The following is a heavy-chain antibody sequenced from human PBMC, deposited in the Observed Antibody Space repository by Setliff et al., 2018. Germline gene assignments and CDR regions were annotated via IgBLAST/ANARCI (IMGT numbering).Heavy chain of an antibody. CDR3: AKPQAELRWGFEY. V-gene: IGHV3-23*03. CDR1: GLSYINDW. J-gene: IGHJ4*02. CDR2: IYSGDRDT. D-gene: IGHD3-16*01. Sequence: PGGSLRLSCTASGLSYINDWVSWVRQAPGKGLEWVSTIYSGDRDTCYTDSVKGRFTIFRDGSTNTLYLQMTSLIVEDTAVYYCAKPQAELRWGFEYWGQGTLVTVSS.